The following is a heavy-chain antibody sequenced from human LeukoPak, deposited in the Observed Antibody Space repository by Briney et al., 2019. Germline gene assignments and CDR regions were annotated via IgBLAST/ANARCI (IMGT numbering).Heavy chain of an antibody. V-gene: IGHV3-23*01. CDR2: IGGSGGST. J-gene: IGHJ4*02. CDR1: RFTFSSYV. Sequence: GGSLRLSCAASRFTFSSYVMSWVRQAPGKGLEWVSAIGGSGGSTYYADSVKGRFTISRDNSKNSLYLQMNSLRAEDTALYYCAKDFNGSGRDWGQGTLVTVSS. D-gene: IGHD3-10*01. CDR3: AKDFNGSGRD.